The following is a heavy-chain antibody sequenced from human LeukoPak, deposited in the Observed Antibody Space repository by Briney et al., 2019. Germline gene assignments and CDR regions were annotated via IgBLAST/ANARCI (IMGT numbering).Heavy chain of an antibody. CDR3: ARDRGGIRLGLDAFDI. CDR1: GYTFTSYG. CDR2: ISAYNGNT. D-gene: IGHD5-18*01. Sequence: ASVKVSCKASGYTFTSYGISWVRQAPGQGLEWMGWISAYNGNTNYAQKLQGRVTMTTDTSTSTAYMELRSLRSDDTAVYYCARDRGGIRLGLDAFDIWGQGTMVTVSS. V-gene: IGHV1-18*01. J-gene: IGHJ3*02.